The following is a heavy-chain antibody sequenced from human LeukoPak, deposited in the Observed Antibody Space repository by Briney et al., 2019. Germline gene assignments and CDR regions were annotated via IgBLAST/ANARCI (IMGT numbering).Heavy chain of an antibody. CDR2: ISGSGGST. J-gene: IGHJ4*02. V-gene: IGHV3-23*01. D-gene: IGHD4-17*01. Sequence: GGSLRLSCAASGFTFSSYAMHWVRQAPGKGLEWVSTISGSGGSTYYADSVKGRFTISRDNSKNTLYLQMNSLRAEDTAVYYCAKMILTTVIYYFDYWGQGTLVTVSS. CDR3: AKMILTTVIYYFDY. CDR1: GFTFSSYA.